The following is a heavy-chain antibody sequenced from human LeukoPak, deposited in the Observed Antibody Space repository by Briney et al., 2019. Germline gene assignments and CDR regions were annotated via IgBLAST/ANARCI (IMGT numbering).Heavy chain of an antibody. CDR1: GFTFSSYA. Sequence: PGGSLRLSCSASGFTFSSYAMHWVRQAPGKGLEYVSAISSNGGDTYYADSVKGRFTIFRDNSKNTLFFQMSSLRAEDTAVYYCASVAVAGTDYNFDYWGQGTLVTVSS. V-gene: IGHV3-64*05. D-gene: IGHD6-19*01. J-gene: IGHJ4*02. CDR2: ISSNGGDT. CDR3: ASVAVAGTDYNFDY.